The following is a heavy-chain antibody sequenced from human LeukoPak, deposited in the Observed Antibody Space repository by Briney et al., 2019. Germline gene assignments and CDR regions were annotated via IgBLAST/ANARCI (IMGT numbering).Heavy chain of an antibody. V-gene: IGHV4-34*01. Sequence: SDTLSLTCAVYGGSFSGYYWSWIRQPPGKGLEWVGEINDSGSANYNPSLKSRVPISVDTSKNQFTLKLSSVTAADTAVFYCARAVPTDYYMDVWGKGTTVTVSS. CDR2: INDSGSA. J-gene: IGHJ6*03. CDR1: GGSFSGYY. D-gene: IGHD6-6*01. CDR3: ARAVPTDYYMDV.